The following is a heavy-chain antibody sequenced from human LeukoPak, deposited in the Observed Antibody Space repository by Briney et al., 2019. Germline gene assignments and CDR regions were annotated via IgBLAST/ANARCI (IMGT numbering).Heavy chain of an antibody. CDR2: INHSGST. V-gene: IGHV4-34*01. CDR3: ARAYGDYFSPYNWFDP. CDR1: GGSFSGYY. Sequence: PSETLSLTCAVYGGSFSGYYWSWIRQPPGKGLEWIGEINHSGSTNYNPSLKSRVTISVDTSKNQFSLKLSSVTAADTAVYYCARAYGDYFSPYNWFDPWGQGTLVTVSS. J-gene: IGHJ5*02. D-gene: IGHD4-17*01.